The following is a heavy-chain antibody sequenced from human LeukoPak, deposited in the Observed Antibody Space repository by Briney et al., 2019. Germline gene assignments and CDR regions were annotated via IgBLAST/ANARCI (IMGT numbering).Heavy chain of an antibody. CDR3: ATVGSGYSSSWYWFDP. Sequence: ASVKVSCKVSGYTLTELSMHWVRQAPGKGLEWMGGFDPEDGETIYAQKFQGRVTMTEGTSTDTAYMELSSLRSEDTAVYYCATVGSGYSSSWYWFDPWGQGTLVTVSS. D-gene: IGHD6-13*01. J-gene: IGHJ5*02. CDR1: GYTLTELS. CDR2: FDPEDGET. V-gene: IGHV1-24*01.